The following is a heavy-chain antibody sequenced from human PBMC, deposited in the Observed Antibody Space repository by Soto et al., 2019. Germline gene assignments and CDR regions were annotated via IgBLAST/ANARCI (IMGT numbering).Heavy chain of an antibody. CDR3: ARERIPAVEHDYSYCYGMDV. CDR2: INPSSGGT. CDR1: GHTFTDYH. D-gene: IGHD6-13*01. V-gene: IGHV1-2*04. Sequence: ASVKVSCKASGHTFTDYHMHWVRQAPGQGLEWMGWINPSSGGTNYAQNFQGWVIMTRDTSISTAYMELSRLRSDDTAVYYCARERIPAVEHDYSYCYGMDVWGQGTTVTVSS. J-gene: IGHJ6*02.